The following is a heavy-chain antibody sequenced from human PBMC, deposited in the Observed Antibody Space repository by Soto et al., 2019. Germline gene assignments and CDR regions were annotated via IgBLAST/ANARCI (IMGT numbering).Heavy chain of an antibody. Sequence: QITLKESGPTLVKPTQTLTLTCTFSGFSLSTNGVGVAWIRQPPGKALEWLAFIYWDDDKRYSPSLKNRLNITINTSKNHVVLTMTNMDPVDTATYFSAQSIPATALPFDHCGQGTL. V-gene: IGHV2-5*02. CDR3: AQSIPATALPFDH. CDR1: GFSLSTNGVG. J-gene: IGHJ4*02. CDR2: IYWDDDK. D-gene: IGHD2-2*01.